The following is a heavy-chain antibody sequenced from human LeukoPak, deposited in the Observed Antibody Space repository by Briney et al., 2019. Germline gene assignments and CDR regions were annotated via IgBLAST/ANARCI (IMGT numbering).Heavy chain of an antibody. Sequence: PGGSLRLSCVASGFTFSSYWMYWVRQAPGKGLVWVSRINSDGSTTSYADSVKGRFTISRDNAKNTLYLQMNSLRAEDTAVYYCTKDDDSTSYYFDYWGQGTLVTVSS. CDR2: INSDGSTT. V-gene: IGHV3-74*01. CDR3: TKDDDSTSYYFDY. CDR1: GFTFSSYW. J-gene: IGHJ4*02. D-gene: IGHD2-2*01.